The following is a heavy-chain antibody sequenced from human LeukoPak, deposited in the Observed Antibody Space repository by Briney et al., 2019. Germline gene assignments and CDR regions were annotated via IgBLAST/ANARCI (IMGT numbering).Heavy chain of an antibody. J-gene: IGHJ4*02. CDR2: IRFDESNK. Sequence: GGSLRLSCAGSGFTFSAYDMHWVRQAPGKGLEWVAFIRFDESNKYYADSVKGRFTISRDNSKNTLYLQMNSLRAEDTAVYYCAKGVAARQLDYWGQGTLVTVSS. CDR1: GFTFSAYD. CDR3: AKGVAARQLDY. D-gene: IGHD6-6*01. V-gene: IGHV3-30*02.